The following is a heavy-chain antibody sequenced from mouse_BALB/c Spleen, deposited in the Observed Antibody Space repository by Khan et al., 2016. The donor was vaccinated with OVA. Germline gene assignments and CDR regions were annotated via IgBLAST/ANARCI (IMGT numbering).Heavy chain of an antibody. CDR3: ARISGGDFDY. CDR1: GYSITSDYA. Sequence: VQLKESGPGLVKPSQSLSLTCTVTGYSITSDYAWNWIRQFLGNELEWMGFISYSGNTNYNPSLKSRISITRDTSENQFFLQLNSVTTEDTATYYCARISGGDFDYWGQGTTLTVSS. CDR2: ISYSGNT. V-gene: IGHV3-2*02. D-gene: IGHD4-1*01. J-gene: IGHJ2*01.